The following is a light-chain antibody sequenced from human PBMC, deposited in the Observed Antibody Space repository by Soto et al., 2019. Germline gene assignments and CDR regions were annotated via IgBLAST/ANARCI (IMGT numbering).Light chain of an antibody. V-gene: IGKV2-28*01. J-gene: IGKJ2*01. CDR2: LGS. CDR3: MQALQTPRT. CDR1: QSLFHSNGYNY. Sequence: DLVMTQSPLSLPVTPGEPASISCRSSQSLFHSNGYNYLDWYLQKPGQSPQLLIYLGSNRASGVPDRFSGSGSDTDFTLKISRVEAEDVGVYYCMQALQTPRTFGQGTKLEIK.